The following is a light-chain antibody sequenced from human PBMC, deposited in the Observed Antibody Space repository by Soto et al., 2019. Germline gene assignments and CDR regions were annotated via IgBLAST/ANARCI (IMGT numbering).Light chain of an antibody. CDR1: QSVSSSY. CDR2: GAS. CDR3: QQYGSSPPT. V-gene: IGKV3-20*01. J-gene: IGKJ1*01. Sequence: EIVLTQSPGTLSLSPGERATLSCRASQSVSSSYLAWYQQKPGQAPRLLIYGASSRATGIPDRFSGSGSGTDFTLTSSRLEHEDFAVDYCQQYGSSPPTFGQGTKVEIK.